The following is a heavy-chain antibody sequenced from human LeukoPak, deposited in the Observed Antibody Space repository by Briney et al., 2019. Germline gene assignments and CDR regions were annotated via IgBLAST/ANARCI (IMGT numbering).Heavy chain of an antibody. J-gene: IGHJ4*02. CDR1: GYTFTSYG. CDR2: INPNSGGT. CDR3: AIRKGAVTSEDYFDY. D-gene: IGHD4-17*01. V-gene: IGHV1-2*02. Sequence: ASVKVSCKASGYTFTSYGISWVRQALGQGLEWMGWINPNSGGTNYAQKFQGRVTMTRDTSISTAYMELSRLRSDDTAVYYCAIRKGAVTSEDYFDYWGQGTLVTVSS.